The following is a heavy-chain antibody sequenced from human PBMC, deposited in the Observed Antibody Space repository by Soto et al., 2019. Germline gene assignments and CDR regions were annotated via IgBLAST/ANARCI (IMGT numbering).Heavy chain of an antibody. CDR3: ASYSSSWYFGFS. CDR1: GGSISSYY. V-gene: IGHV4-59*01. D-gene: IGHD6-13*01. Sequence: LETLSLTCTVSGGSISSYYWSWIRQPPGKGLEWIGYIYYSGSTNYNPSLKSRVTISVDTSKNQFSLKLSSVTAADTAVYYCASYSSSWYFGFSWGQGTLVTVSS. CDR2: IYYSGST. J-gene: IGHJ5*02.